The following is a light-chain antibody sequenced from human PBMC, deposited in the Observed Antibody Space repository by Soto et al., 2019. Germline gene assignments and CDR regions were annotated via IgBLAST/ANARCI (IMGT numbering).Light chain of an antibody. J-gene: IGKJ5*01. CDR2: SAS. Sequence: DVQMTQSPSSLSASVGDRVTITCRASQGISTWLAWYQQKPGKAPKLLIYSASRLQSGVPPRFSGSGSGTDFTLTISSLEPEDFAVYYCQQRARWPMPFGQGTRLELK. CDR1: QGISTW. V-gene: IGKV1-12*01. CDR3: QQRARWPMP.